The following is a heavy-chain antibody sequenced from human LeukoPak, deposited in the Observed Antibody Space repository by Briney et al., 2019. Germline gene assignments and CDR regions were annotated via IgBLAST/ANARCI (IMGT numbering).Heavy chain of an antibody. CDR1: GFTVISNY. Sequence: PGGSLRLSCAASGFTVISNYMSWVRQAPGKGLEWVSVIYPEGSTYYADSVKGRFTISRDNSKNTLYLQMNSLRAEDTAVYYCAKTEKGAYYYGSGSLDVWGQGTLVTVSS. CDR2: IYPEGST. CDR3: AKTEKGAYYYGSGSLDV. J-gene: IGHJ4*02. D-gene: IGHD3-10*01. V-gene: IGHV3-53*01.